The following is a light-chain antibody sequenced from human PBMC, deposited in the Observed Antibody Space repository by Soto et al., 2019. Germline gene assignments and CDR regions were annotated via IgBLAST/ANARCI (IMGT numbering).Light chain of an antibody. J-gene: IGKJ2*01. CDR1: QDITNF. CDR2: GAS. Sequence: DIQCTQSPSFLYETIGDRVTITCRASQDITNFLAWYQQKPGKAPELLIYGASTLHSGVPARFSGSGSGTEFTLTISSLHPEDFATYHFKPLNSNPYTLVQGSKV. V-gene: IGKV1-9*01. CDR3: KPLNSNPYT.